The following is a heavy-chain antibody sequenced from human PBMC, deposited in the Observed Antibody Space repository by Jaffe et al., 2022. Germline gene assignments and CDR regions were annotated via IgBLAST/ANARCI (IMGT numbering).Heavy chain of an antibody. CDR2: MNPNSGNT. D-gene: IGHD3-3*01. J-gene: IGHJ6*03. CDR1: GYTFTSYD. Sequence: QVQLVQSGAEVKKPGASVKVSCKASGYTFTSYDINWVRQATGQGLEWMGWMNPNSGNTGYAQKFQGRVTMTRNTSISTAYMELSSLRSEDTAVYYCARSAYYDFWSGYSTGYYYYYYMDVWGKGTTVTVSS. V-gene: IGHV1-8*01. CDR3: ARSAYYDFWSGYSTGYYYYYYMDV.